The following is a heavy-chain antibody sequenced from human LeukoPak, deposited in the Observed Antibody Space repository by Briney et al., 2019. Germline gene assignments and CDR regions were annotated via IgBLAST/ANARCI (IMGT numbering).Heavy chain of an antibody. CDR1: GFTFSSYA. J-gene: IGHJ4*02. D-gene: IGHD6-13*01. V-gene: IGHV3-23*01. Sequence: PGGSLRLSCAASGFTFSSYAMSWVRQAPGKRLKWVSTINDNGDGTYYADSVKGRFTISRDNSKNTLYLQMNSLRDEDTAVYYCAKSPYRGGSSWTEFDYWGQGTLVTVSS. CDR3: AKSPYRGGSSWTEFDY. CDR2: INDNGDGT.